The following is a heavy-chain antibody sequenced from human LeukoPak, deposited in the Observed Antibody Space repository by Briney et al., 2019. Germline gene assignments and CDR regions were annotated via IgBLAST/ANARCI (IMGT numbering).Heavy chain of an antibody. CDR3: ARDGVKSVAGTIGFNDY. J-gene: IGHJ4*02. CDR2: ISYDGSNK. Sequence: GGSLRLSCAASGFTFSSYAMHWVRQAPGKGLEWVAVISYDGSNKYYADSVKGRFTISRDNSKNTLYLQMNSLRAEDTAVYYCARDGVKSVAGTIGFNDYWGQGTLVTVSS. CDR1: GFTFSSYA. V-gene: IGHV3-30-3*01. D-gene: IGHD6-19*01.